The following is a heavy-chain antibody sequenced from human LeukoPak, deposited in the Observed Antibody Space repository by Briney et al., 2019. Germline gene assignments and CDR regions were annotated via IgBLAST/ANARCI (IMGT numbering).Heavy chain of an antibody. CDR3: ARDGPFPTNASTDNLFAYWYFDL. D-gene: IGHD4-17*01. CDR2: INPSGGST. J-gene: IGHJ2*01. V-gene: IGHV1-46*01. Sequence: ASVKVSCKASGYTFTSYYMHWVRQAPGQGLEWMGIINPSGGSTSYAQKFQGRVTMTRDMSTSTVYMELSSLRSEDTAVYYCARDGPFPTNASTDNLFAYWYFDLWGRGTLVTVSS. CDR1: GYTFTSYY.